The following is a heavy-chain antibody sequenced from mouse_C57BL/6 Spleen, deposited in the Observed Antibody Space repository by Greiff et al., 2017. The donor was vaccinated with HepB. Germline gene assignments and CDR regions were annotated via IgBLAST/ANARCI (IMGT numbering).Heavy chain of an antibody. Sequence: EVQVVESGEGLVKPGGSLKLSCAASGFTFSSYAMSWVRQTPEKRLEWVAYISSGGDYIYYADTVKGRFTISRDNARNTLYLQMSSLKSEDTAMYYCTSTRGGYYAMDYWGQGTSVTVSS. CDR3: TSTRGGYYAMDY. CDR1: GFTFSSYA. V-gene: IGHV5-9-1*02. CDR2: ISSGGDYI. D-gene: IGHD1-1*02. J-gene: IGHJ4*01.